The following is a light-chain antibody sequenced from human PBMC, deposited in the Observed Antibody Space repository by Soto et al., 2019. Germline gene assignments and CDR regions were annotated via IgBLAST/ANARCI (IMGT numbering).Light chain of an antibody. CDR2: DAS. CDR1: HTKANY. Sequence: DIQITQSPSSLSPAVGVRVNISCKAAHTKANYLNWYQQKAGRAPKFLIYDASNLETGVPSRFSGSGSGTDFTLTIISLQPEDIATYYCQQYDILPLTFGGGTKV. CDR3: QQYDILPLT. V-gene: IGKV1-33*01. J-gene: IGKJ4*01.